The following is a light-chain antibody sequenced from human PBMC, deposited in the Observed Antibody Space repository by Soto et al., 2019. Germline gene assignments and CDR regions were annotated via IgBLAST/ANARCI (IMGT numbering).Light chain of an antibody. CDR3: QQYNTYPYT. CDR2: KAS. J-gene: IGKJ2*01. CDR1: QSISSW. V-gene: IGKV1-5*03. Sequence: DIQMTQSPSTLSASVGDRVTITCRASQSISSWLAWYQQKPGKAPKLLIYKASSLESGVPSRFSGSGSGAEFTLTISSLQPDDFASYYCQQYNTYPYTFGEGTKLEIK.